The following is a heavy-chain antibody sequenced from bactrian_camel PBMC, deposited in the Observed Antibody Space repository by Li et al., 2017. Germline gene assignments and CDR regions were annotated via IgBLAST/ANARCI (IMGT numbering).Heavy chain of an antibody. J-gene: IGHJ6*01. V-gene: IGHV3S25*01. CDR1: GFTFSSYW. D-gene: IGHD7*01. Sequence: VQLVESGGGLVQPGGSLRLSCAASGFTFSSYWMYWVRQAPGKGLEWVSTINSGGGTTYYADSVKGRFTISRDNAKNTVYLQMNNLKPQDTAVYYCAGSLVAGDTWRKDFAYWGQGTQVTVS. CDR2: INSGGGTT. CDR3: AGSLVAGDTWRKDFAY.